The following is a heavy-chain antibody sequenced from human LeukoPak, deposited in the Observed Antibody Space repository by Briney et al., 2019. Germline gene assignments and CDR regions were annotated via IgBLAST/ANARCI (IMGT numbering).Heavy chain of an antibody. CDR1: GFTFSNAW. CDR2: IKSKTDGGTT. J-gene: IGHJ5*02. CDR3: ARDGNSIAARLGWFDP. D-gene: IGHD6-6*01. V-gene: IGHV3-15*01. Sequence: GGSLRLSCAASGFTFSNAWMSWVRQAPGKGLEWVGRIKSKTDGGTTDYAAPVKGRFTISRDDSKNTLYLQMNSLRAEDTAVYYCARDGNSIAARLGWFDPWGQGTLVTVSS.